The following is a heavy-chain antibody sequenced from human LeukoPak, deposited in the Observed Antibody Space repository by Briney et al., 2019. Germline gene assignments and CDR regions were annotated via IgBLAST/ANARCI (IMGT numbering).Heavy chain of an antibody. V-gene: IGHV3-11*01. J-gene: IGHJ4*02. Sequence: GGSLRLSCAASGFTFSDYYMSWIRQAPGKGLEWVSYISSSSSIIYYADSVKGRFTISRDNAENSLYLQMNSLRAEDTAVYYCARARMTTVTNRGYFDYWGQGTLVTVSS. CDR3: ARARMTTVTNRGYFDY. CDR1: GFTFSDYY. CDR2: ISSSSSII. D-gene: IGHD4-17*01.